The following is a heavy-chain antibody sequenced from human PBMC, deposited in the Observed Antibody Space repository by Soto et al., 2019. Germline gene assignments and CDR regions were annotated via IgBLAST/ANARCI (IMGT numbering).Heavy chain of an antibody. D-gene: IGHD6-19*01. J-gene: IGHJ4*02. Sequence: SVKVSCKASGYTFTSYYMHWVRQAPVQGLEWMGWINPNSGGSTSYAQKFQGRVTMTRDTSTSTVYMEMSSRRSEDTAVYYCARDHRSCWYVKGNDYWGQGTPVTVSS. CDR2: INPNSGGST. CDR1: GYTFTSYY. CDR3: ARDHRSCWYVKGNDY. V-gene: IGHV1-46*01.